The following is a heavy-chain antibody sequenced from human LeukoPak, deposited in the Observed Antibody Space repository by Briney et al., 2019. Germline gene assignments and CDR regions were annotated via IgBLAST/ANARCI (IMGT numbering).Heavy chain of an antibody. CDR3: ARSRLYGSGSFDY. J-gene: IGHJ4*02. CDR1: GFTFDDSV. CDR2: INWNSGNI. Sequence: GGSLRLSCAGAGFTFDDSVMHWVRQAPGKGLEWVSTINWNSGNIGYADSVKGRFTISRDNAKNSLFLQMNSLRAEDTAVYYCARSRLYGSGSFDYWGQGTLVTVSS. D-gene: IGHD3-10*01. V-gene: IGHV3-9*01.